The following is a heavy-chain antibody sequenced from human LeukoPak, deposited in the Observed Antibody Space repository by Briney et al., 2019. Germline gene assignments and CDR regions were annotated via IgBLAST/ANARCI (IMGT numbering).Heavy chain of an antibody. CDR3: ATYCSSTSCYSGSFDY. CDR2: ISYDGSNK. Sequence: GGSLRLSCAASGFTFSSYAMHWVRQAPGKGLEWVGVISYDGSNKYYADSVKGRFTNSRDNSKNTLYLQMNSLRAEDTAVYYCATYCSSTSCYSGSFDYWGQGTLVTVSP. CDR1: GFTFSSYA. J-gene: IGHJ4*02. V-gene: IGHV3-30-3*01. D-gene: IGHD2-2*02.